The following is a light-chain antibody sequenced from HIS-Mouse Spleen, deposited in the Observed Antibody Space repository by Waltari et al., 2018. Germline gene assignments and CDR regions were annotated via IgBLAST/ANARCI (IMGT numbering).Light chain of an antibody. CDR3: NSRDSSGNHLV. Sequence: SSELTQDPAVSVALGQTVRITCQGDSLRSYYASWYQQKPGPAPVLVIYGKNNRPSGLPDPFCGSSSGNKASLTIAGAQAEDEADYYCNSRDSSGNHLVFGGGTKLTVL. J-gene: IGLJ3*02. CDR1: SLRSYY. CDR2: GKN. V-gene: IGLV3-19*01.